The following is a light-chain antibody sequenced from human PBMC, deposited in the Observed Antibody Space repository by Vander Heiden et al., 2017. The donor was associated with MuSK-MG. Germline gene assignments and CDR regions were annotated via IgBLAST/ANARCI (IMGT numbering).Light chain of an antibody. J-gene: IGLJ2*01. CDR3: SSYSSSDTLVV. CDR2: DVT. CDR1: SSDSGNDDF. V-gene: IGLV2-14*01. Sequence: QSALTQPASVSGSPVQSITIPCTGTSSDSGNDDFVSWYQQHPGKAPKLMMYDVTNRPSGISNRFSGSKSGNTASLTISGLQAEDEADYYCSSYSSSDTLVVFGGGTKLTVL.